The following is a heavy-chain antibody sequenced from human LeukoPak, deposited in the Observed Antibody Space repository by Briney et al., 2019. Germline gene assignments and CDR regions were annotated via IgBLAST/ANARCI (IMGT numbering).Heavy chain of an antibody. CDR2: ISYDGSNK. Sequence: QPGGSLRLSCAASGFTVSSNYMSWVRQAPGKGLEWVAVISYDGSNKYYADSVKGRFTISRDNSKNTLYLQMNSLRAEDTAVYYCARDSHNNHYYHSSYFDYWGQGTLVTVSS. D-gene: IGHD3-22*01. CDR1: GFTVSSNY. J-gene: IGHJ4*02. V-gene: IGHV3-30-3*01. CDR3: ARDSHNNHYYHSSYFDY.